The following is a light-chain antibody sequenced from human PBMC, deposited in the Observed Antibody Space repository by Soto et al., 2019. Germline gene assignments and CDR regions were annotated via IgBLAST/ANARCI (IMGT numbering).Light chain of an antibody. CDR1: PSISSW. J-gene: IGKJ1*01. Sequence: DIQMTQSPSTLSASVGDRVTITCRASPSISSWLAWYQQKPGKAPKLLIYDASSLESGVPSRFSGSGSGTDFTLTISCLQSEDFATYYCQQYYSYPRTFGQGTKVDIK. CDR2: DAS. V-gene: IGKV1-5*01. CDR3: QQYYSYPRT.